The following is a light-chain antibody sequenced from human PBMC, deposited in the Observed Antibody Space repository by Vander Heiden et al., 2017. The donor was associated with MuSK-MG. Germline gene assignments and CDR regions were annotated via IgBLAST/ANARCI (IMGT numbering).Light chain of an antibody. CDR2: DAS. CDR3: QQRSNWPYT. CDR1: QSVSSY. J-gene: IGKJ2*01. V-gene: IGKV3-11*01. Sequence: ALTQSPATLSLSPGESATLSCRASQSVSSYVAWYQQKPGQAPRLLIYDASNRATGIPARFSGSGSGTDFTLTISSLEPEDFAVYYCQQRSNWPYTFGQGTKLEIK.